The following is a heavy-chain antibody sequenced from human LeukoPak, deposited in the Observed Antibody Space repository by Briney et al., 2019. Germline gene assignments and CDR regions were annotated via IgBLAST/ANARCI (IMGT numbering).Heavy chain of an antibody. V-gene: IGHV5-51*01. CDR3: ARHTAGYCTNGVCPGPFDY. Sequence: GESLKISCKGSGYSFTNYWIGWVRQMPGKGLEWMGIIYPGDSDTRYSPSFQGQVTISADKSISTAYLQWSSLKASDTAMYYCARHTAGYCTNGVCPGPFDYWGQGTLVTVSS. CDR2: IYPGDSDT. CDR1: GYSFTNYW. D-gene: IGHD2-8*01. J-gene: IGHJ4*02.